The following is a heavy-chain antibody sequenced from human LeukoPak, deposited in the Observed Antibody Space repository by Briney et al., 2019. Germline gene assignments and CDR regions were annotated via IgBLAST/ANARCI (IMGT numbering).Heavy chain of an antibody. Sequence: SGPTLVNPTQTLTLTCAFSGFSLSTNGMCVSWIRQPPGKALEWLAVIDWADDKYYSTSLKTRLTISKDTSRNQVVLTMTNTDPVDTATYYCARTGPPRDGYNYYFDYWGQGTLVTVST. CDR1: GFSLSTNGMC. D-gene: IGHD5-24*01. V-gene: IGHV2-70*12. CDR3: ARTGPPRDGYNYYFDY. J-gene: IGHJ4*02. CDR2: IDWADDK.